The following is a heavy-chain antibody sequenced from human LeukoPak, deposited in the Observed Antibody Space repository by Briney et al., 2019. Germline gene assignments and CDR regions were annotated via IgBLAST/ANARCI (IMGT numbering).Heavy chain of an antibody. J-gene: IGHJ6*03. V-gene: IGHV4-4*09. CDR3: ARGLALKTVGAYYYMDV. Sequence: SETLSLTCTVSGGSFSSYYWSWIRQPPGKGLEWTGYIYTSGSTNYNPSLKSRVTISVDTSKNQFSLKLSSVTAADTAVYYCARGLALKTVGAYYYMDVWGKGTTVTVSS. CDR1: GGSFSSYY. CDR2: IYTSGST. D-gene: IGHD4-11*01.